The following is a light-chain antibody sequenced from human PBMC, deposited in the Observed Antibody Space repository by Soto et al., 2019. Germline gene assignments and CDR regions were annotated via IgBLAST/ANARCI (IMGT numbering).Light chain of an antibody. V-gene: IGKV1-5*01. Sequence: DIQMTQSPSTLSASVGDRVTITCRASQSIDRWLAWYQQRPGRAPKLLIYDVANLETGVPSRFSASGSETEFTLTISSLQPDDIAIYYCQQYNSYPLTFGGETQVQIK. CDR2: DVA. CDR3: QQYNSYPLT. CDR1: QSIDRW. J-gene: IGKJ4*01.